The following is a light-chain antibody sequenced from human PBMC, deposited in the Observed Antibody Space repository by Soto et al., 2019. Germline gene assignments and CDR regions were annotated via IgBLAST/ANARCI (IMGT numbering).Light chain of an antibody. J-gene: IGKJ1*01. CDR2: RAS. Sequence: IVLSPSTATLSVSPGDTATLSCRASQSLGGNLAWYQQKPGQAPRLLIFRASSRATGVPARFSASGSGTEFTLTISGLQSEDFGVYYCQQDSNWPPWTCGPGTKG. CDR3: QQDSNWPPWT. CDR1: QSLGGN. V-gene: IGKV3-15*01.